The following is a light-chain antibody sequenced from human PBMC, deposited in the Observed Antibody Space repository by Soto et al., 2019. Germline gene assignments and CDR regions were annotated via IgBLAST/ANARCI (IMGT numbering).Light chain of an antibody. V-gene: IGKV1-5*01. CDR2: DAS. CDR3: QQYNSYST. CDR1: QSISSW. Sequence: DGQMIQSPATLSASEGDRVTITCRASQSISSWLAWYQQKPWKAPKLLIYDASSLESGVPSRFSGSGSGTEFTLTISSLQPDDFATYYCQQYNSYSTFAQGTKV. J-gene: IGKJ1*01.